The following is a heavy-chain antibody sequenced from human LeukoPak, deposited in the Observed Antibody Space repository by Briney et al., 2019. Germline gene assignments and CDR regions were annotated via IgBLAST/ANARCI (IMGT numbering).Heavy chain of an antibody. Sequence: GGSLRLSCAASGFTVSSNYMSWVRQAPGKGLEWVSVIYSGGSTYYADSVKGRFTISRDNSKNTLYLQMNSLQAEDTAVYYCARGSGRNVMVDWWGQGTLVTVSS. D-gene: IGHD6-19*01. J-gene: IGHJ4*02. CDR3: ARGSGRNVMVDW. CDR2: IYSGGST. V-gene: IGHV3-53*03. CDR1: GFTVSSNY.